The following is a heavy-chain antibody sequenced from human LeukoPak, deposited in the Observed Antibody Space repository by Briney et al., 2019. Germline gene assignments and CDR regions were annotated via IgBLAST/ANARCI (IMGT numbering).Heavy chain of an antibody. CDR2: ITGDHIST. Sequence: GGSLRLSCVASGFTFDEYNMHWVRQVPGKGLEWVALITGDHISTYYADSVRGRFTVSRDNSENPLYLQVNSLRIEDSALYYCAREPSDGQKSFDWIFAFDSWGQGTLITVSS. CDR1: GFTFDEYN. J-gene: IGHJ4*02. V-gene: IGHV3-43*02. CDR3: AREPSDGQKSFDWIFAFDS. D-gene: IGHD3-9*01.